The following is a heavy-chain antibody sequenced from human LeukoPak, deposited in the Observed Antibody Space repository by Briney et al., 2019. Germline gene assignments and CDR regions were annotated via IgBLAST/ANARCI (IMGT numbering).Heavy chain of an antibody. CDR2: IHSGGNI. Sequence: GGSLRLSCAASGLRISDNYMSWVRQAPGKGLEWVSIIHSGGNIYYADSVKGRFTISRDNSKNTLYLQMNSLRAEDTAVYYCARDRGYAMDVWGQGTTVTVSS. V-gene: IGHV3-53*01. CDR1: GLRISDNY. D-gene: IGHD1-1*01. J-gene: IGHJ6*02. CDR3: ARDRGYAMDV.